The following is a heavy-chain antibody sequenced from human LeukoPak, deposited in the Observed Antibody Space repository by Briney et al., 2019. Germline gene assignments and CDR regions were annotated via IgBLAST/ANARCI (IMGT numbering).Heavy chain of an antibody. CDR1: GFTFSSYA. J-gene: IGHJ4*02. Sequence: GSLRLSCAASGFTFSSYAMTWVRQAPGKGLEWVSSIGGGGGGTSYADSVKGRFTISRDNSKNTLYLQMNSLRVEDTAVYYCAKCGNSGCHLIDYWGQGTLVTVSS. V-gene: IGHV3-23*01. CDR3: AKCGNSGCHLIDY. D-gene: IGHD5-12*01. CDR2: IGGGGGGT.